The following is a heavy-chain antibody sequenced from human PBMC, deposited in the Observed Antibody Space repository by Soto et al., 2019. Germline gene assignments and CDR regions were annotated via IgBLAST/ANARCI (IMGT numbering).Heavy chain of an antibody. Sequence: GESLKISCKGSGYSFTSYWIGWVRQMPGKGLEWMGIIYPGDSDTRYSPSFQGQVTISADKSISTAYLQWSSLKASDTAMYYCARREGYYDSSGYYDYYFDYWGQGTLVTVSS. D-gene: IGHD3-22*01. CDR1: GYSFTSYW. V-gene: IGHV5-51*01. J-gene: IGHJ4*02. CDR3: ARREGYYDSSGYYDYYFDY. CDR2: IYPGDSDT.